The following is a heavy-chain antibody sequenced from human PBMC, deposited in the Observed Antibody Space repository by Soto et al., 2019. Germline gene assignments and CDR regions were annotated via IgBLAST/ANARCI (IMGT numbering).Heavy chain of an antibody. D-gene: IGHD2-21*02. J-gene: IGHJ6*02. Sequence: DVKLVESGGDLVQPGRSLRLSCAASGFSFGDYAMHWVRQAPGKGLEWVSGISWKSASIGYADSVKGRFTISRDNAKNSLYLQMNSLSAEDTALYYCAKSRGGTANGLDVWGQGTTVTVSS. CDR1: GFSFGDYA. CDR2: ISWKSASI. CDR3: AKSRGGTANGLDV. V-gene: IGHV3-9*01.